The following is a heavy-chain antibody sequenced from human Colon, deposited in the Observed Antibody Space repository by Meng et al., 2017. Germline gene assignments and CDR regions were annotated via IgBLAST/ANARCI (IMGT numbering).Heavy chain of an antibody. V-gene: IGHV1-2*06. D-gene: IGHD2-2*01. J-gene: IGHJ4*02. CDR1: GYTFTDYY. CDR3: ARGYLVVVPTAPNAGY. CDR2: INPNSGGT. Sequence: QVRLVQSGARVKKPGSSVKVSCKASGYTFTDYYIHWVRQGPGQGLEWMGRINPNSGGTNYAQKFQGRVTMTRDTSISTAYMELSRLRSDDTAVYYCARGYLVVVPTAPNAGYWGQGTLVTVSS.